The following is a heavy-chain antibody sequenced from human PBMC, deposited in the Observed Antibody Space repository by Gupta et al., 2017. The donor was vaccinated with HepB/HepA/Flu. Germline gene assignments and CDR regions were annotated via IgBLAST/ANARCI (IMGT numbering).Heavy chain of an antibody. CDR3: WRGGDMYYYRVV. D-gene: IGHD3-9*01. CDR2: ISAYHGKT. V-gene: IGHV1-18*01. Sequence: QVQPVRSSGEVTNPSTSAKSCCKSAVCTFASYGFTWVRQAPGRGLEWIGWISAYHGKTVYAQNFQGRVTMSRETDRSQAYMELRRLRSDETSVYYWWRGGDMYYYRVVWGKWTTVTVSS. J-gene: IGHJ6*03. CDR1: VCTFASYG.